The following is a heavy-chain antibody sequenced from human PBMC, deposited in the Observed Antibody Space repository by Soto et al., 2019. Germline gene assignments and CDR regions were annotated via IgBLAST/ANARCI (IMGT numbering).Heavy chain of an antibody. CDR3: VGDRLESQVFDY. Sequence: SETLSLTCTVSGDSISSGGYSWTWVRQLPGKGLEWIGYIYHFGTTYYNPALKSRVTISVDRSKNQFSLNLTSVTAADTAVYYCVGDRLESQVFDYWGQGTLVTVSS. CDR2: IYHFGTT. CDR1: GDSISSGGYS. V-gene: IGHV4-30-2*01. J-gene: IGHJ4*02. D-gene: IGHD1-1*01.